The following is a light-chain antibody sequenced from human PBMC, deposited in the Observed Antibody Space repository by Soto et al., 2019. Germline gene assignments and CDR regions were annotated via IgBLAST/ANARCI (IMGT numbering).Light chain of an antibody. V-gene: IGLV2-23*02. J-gene: IGLJ1*01. CDR3: CSYGGRSTYV. Sequence: QSVLTQPASVSGSPGQSITISCTGTSSDVGSYNLVSWYQQHPGKAPKLMIYEVSKRPSGVSNRFSGSKSANTASLTNSGLQADDEADYYCCSYGGRSTYVFGTGTKVTVL. CDR1: SSDVGSYNL. CDR2: EVS.